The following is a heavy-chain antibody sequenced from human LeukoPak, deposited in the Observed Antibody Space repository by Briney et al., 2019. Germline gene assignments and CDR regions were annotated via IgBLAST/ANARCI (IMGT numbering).Heavy chain of an antibody. V-gene: IGHV4-59*12. CDR2: IYYSGST. CDR1: GGSISSYY. J-gene: IGHJ3*02. CDR3: ARAFPSITIFGVVRGAFDI. D-gene: IGHD3-3*01. Sequence: PSETLSLTCTVSGGSISSYYWSWIRQPPGKGLEWIGYIYYSGSTNYNPSLKSRVTISVDTSKNQFSLKPSSVTAADTAVYYCARAFPSITIFGVVRGAFDIWGQGTMVTVSS.